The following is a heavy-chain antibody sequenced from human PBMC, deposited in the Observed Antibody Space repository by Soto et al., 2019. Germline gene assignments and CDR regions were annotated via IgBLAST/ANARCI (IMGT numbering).Heavy chain of an antibody. D-gene: IGHD2-8*01. Sequence: PRGSLLLACAASVFTFSIYAMSWVRQAPGKGLDRVSAISGSGGSTYYADSVKGRFTISRDNSKNTLYLQMNSLSAEDTAVYYCAKAYCTNGVCYSYYYYGMDVWGQGTPVTVSS. CDR1: VFTFSIYA. CDR3: AKAYCTNGVCYSYYYYGMDV. V-gene: IGHV3-23*01. CDR2: ISGSGGST. J-gene: IGHJ6*02.